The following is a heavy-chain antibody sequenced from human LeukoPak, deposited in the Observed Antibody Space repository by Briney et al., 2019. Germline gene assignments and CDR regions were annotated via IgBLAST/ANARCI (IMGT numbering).Heavy chain of an antibody. CDR1: GYTFTDYY. V-gene: IGHV1-69-2*01. J-gene: IGHJ4*02. Sequence: ASVKISCKVSGYTFTDYYMHWVQQAPGKGLEWMGLVDPEDGETIYAEKFQGRVTITADTSTGTAYMELSSLRSEDTAVYYCATDLYSSSDYWGQGTLVTVSS. CDR3: ATDLYSSSDY. CDR2: VDPEDGET. D-gene: IGHD6-6*01.